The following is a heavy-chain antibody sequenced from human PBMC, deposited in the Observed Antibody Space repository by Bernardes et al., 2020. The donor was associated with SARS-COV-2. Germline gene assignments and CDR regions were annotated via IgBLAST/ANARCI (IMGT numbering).Heavy chain of an antibody. J-gene: IGHJ5*02. Sequence: SAPLSLTCVVYGGSFSGYYWSWLRPAPGKGLEWFGEINQSGRTNYNPSLKSRGTISIDMSKNQFSLKLRSVTAADTAVYYCARGPPIQLWLQVSFDPWGQGALVTVSS. CDR1: GGSFSGYY. CDR2: INQSGRT. D-gene: IGHD5-18*01. V-gene: IGHV4-34*01. CDR3: ARGPPIQLWLQVSFDP.